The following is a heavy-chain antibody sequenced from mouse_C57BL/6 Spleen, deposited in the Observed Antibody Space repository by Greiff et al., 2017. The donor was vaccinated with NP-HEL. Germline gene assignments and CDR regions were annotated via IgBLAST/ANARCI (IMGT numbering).Heavy chain of an antibody. V-gene: IGHV1-69*01. CDR3: ARSGATGVDY. Sequence: VQLQQPGAELVMPGASVKLSCKASGYTFTSYWMHWVKQRPGQGLEWIGEIDPSDSYTNYNQKFKGKSTLTVDKSSSTAYMQLSSLTSEDSAVYYCARSGATGVDYWGQGTTLTVSS. J-gene: IGHJ2*01. CDR1: GYTFTSYW. CDR2: IDPSDSYT. D-gene: IGHD3-1*01.